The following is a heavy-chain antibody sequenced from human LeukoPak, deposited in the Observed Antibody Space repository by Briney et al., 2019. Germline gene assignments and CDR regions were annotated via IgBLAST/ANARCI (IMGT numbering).Heavy chain of an antibody. CDR3: ARQTGSGLFILP. D-gene: IGHD3/OR15-3a*01. J-gene: IGHJ4*02. Sequence: PGGSLRLSCAASGFTFSSYSMNWVRQPPGKGLEWIGEINHSGSTNYNPSLKSRVTISVDTSKNQFSLKLSSVTAADTAVYYCARQTGSGLFILPGGQGTLVTVSS. CDR1: GFTFSSYS. V-gene: IGHV4-34*01. CDR2: INHSGST.